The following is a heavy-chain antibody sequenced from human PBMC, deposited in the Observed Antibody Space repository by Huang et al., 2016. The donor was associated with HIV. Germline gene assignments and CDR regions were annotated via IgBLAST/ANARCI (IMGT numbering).Heavy chain of an antibody. CDR2: ISYDGSDK. D-gene: IGHD5-12*01. CDR1: GFTFSNYG. CDR3: AKDREDSAYQLDY. Sequence: QVQLVESGGGVVQPGRSLRLSCAASGFTFSNYGVHWVRQAPGKGLEGGAAISYDGSDKYCSDSVKGLFTISRDDAQNTLYLQMSSLRAEDTAVYFCAKDREDSAYQLDYWGQGTRVTVSS. V-gene: IGHV3-30*18. J-gene: IGHJ4*02.